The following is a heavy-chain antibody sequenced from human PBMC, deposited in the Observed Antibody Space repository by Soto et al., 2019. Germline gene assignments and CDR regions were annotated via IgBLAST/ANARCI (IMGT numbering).Heavy chain of an antibody. CDR1: GFTFSSYA. CDR3: AKPRAPITMVRGVILNDAFDI. Sequence: GGSLRLSCAASGFTFSSYAMSWVRQAPGKGLEWVSAISGSGGSTYYADSVKGRFTISRDNSKNTLYLQMNSLRAEDTAVYYCAKPRAPITMVRGVILNDAFDIWGQGTMVTVSS. D-gene: IGHD3-10*01. J-gene: IGHJ3*02. V-gene: IGHV3-23*01. CDR2: ISGSGGST.